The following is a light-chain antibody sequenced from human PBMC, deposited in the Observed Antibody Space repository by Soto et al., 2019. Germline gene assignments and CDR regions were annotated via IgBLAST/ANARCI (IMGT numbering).Light chain of an antibody. Sequence: QSVLTQPPSASGSPGQSVTISCTRTSSDVGGYNYVSWYQQHPGKAPKLLIYEVTKRPSGVPDRFSGSKSGNTASLTVSGLQAEDEADYYCSSYVASKSYVFGTGTKVTVL. CDR2: EVT. J-gene: IGLJ1*01. CDR3: SSYVASKSYV. CDR1: SSDVGGYNY. V-gene: IGLV2-8*01.